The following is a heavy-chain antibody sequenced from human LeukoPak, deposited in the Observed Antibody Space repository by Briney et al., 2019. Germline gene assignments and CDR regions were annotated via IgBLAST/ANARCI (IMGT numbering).Heavy chain of an antibody. Sequence: GGSLRLSCAASGFSFSSYAMNWVRQAPGAGLEWVSGISGRGNGTSYADSVKGRFLISRDNSKNTVYLQMNSLRGEDTAIYWCVKRTMSAFDQWGQGTLVTVSS. J-gene: IGHJ4*02. CDR2: ISGRGNGT. CDR3: VKRTMSAFDQ. V-gene: IGHV3-23*01. CDR1: GFSFSSYA.